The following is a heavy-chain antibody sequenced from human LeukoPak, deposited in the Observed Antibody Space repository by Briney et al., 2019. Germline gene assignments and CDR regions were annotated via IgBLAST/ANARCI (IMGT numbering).Heavy chain of an antibody. CDR1: GGTFSNYA. Sequence: SVKVSCKASGGTFSNYAISWVRQAPGQGLEWMGGIIPIFGTTNYAQKFQGRVTITTDESTSTAYMELSSLRSEDTAVFYCARIPPEGDAFDIWGQGTMVTVSS. CDR3: ARIPPEGDAFDI. CDR2: IIPIFGTT. V-gene: IGHV1-69*05. J-gene: IGHJ3*02.